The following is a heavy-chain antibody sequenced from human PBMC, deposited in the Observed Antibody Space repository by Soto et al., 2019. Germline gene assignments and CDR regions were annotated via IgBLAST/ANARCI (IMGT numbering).Heavy chain of an antibody. J-gene: IGHJ3*02. CDR2: IYSSGST. CDR1: GGSISSNSDY. D-gene: IGHD3-10*01. Sequence: SETLSLTCTASGGSISSNSDYWGWIRQPPGKGLEWIGSIYSSGSTYHNPSLKSRVTISVDTSKNQFSLKLSSVTAADTAVYYCAKGGSGSYSNAFDIWGQGTMVTVSS. CDR3: AKGGSGSYSNAFDI. V-gene: IGHV4-39*01.